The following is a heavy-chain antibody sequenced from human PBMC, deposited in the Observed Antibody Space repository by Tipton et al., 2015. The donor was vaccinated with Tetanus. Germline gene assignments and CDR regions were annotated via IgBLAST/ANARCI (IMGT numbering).Heavy chain of an antibody. D-gene: IGHD3/OR15-3a*01. V-gene: IGHV3-7*01. J-gene: IGHJ6*03. CDR2: INRNGGGK. CDR1: GFIFSNYW. Sequence: SLRLSCSASGFIFSNYWMSWVRQAPGKGLEWVANINRNGGGKYYVDSVKGRFTISRDEAKKSVYLEMSSLTVGDTAVYYCARDRGEDWTNFYYMDGWGKGSSVIVSS. CDR3: ARDRGEDWTNFYYMDG.